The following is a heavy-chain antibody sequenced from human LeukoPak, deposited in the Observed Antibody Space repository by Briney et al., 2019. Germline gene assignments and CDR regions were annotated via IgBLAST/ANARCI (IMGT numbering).Heavy chain of an antibody. D-gene: IGHD2-2*01. J-gene: IGHJ3*02. CDR2: IYYSGST. V-gene: IGHV4-61*01. CDR3: ARARYANAWYAFDI. CDR1: GGSVSSNIYY. Sequence: SETLSLTCTVSGGSVSSNIYYWNWIRQPPGKGLEWIGYIYYSGSTNYNPSLKSRVTISVDTSKNQFSLRLTSVTAADTAVYYCARARYANAWYAFDIWGHGTMVTVSS.